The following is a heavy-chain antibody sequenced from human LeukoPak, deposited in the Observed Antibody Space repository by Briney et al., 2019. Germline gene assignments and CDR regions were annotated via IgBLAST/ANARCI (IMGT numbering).Heavy chain of an antibody. Sequence: SGPTLVNPTQTLTLTCTFSGFLLSTSGVGVGWIRQPPGKALEWLALIYWNDDKRYSPSLKSRLTITKDTSKNQVVLTMTTVDPVDTATYYCAHSTGATFGVFDWYFGLWGRGTLVTVSS. CDR3: AHSTGATFGVFDWYFGL. J-gene: IGHJ2*01. CDR1: GFLLSTSGVG. CDR2: IYWNDDK. V-gene: IGHV2-5*01. D-gene: IGHD3-3*01.